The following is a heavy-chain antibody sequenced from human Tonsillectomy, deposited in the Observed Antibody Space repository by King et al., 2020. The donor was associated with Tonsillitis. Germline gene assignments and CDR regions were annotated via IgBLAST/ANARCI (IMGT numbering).Heavy chain of an antibody. V-gene: IGHV3-48*03. CDR1: GFTFSSYE. Sequence: VQLVESGGGLVQPGGSLRLSCAASGFTFSSYEMNWVRQAPGKGLEWVSYISSSGSTIYYADSVKGRFTISRDNAKNSLYLQMYSLRAEDTAVYYCAREGYSSSWPYWGQGTLVTVSS. CDR3: AREGYSSSWPY. CDR2: ISSSGSTI. D-gene: IGHD6-13*01. J-gene: IGHJ4*02.